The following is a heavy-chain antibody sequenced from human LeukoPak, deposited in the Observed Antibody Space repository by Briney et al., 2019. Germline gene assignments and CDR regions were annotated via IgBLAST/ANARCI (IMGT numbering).Heavy chain of an antibody. D-gene: IGHD5-24*01. CDR3: ARGDGPDPYFDY. J-gene: IGHJ4*02. CDR1: GGSISSYY. V-gene: IGHV4-59*01. Sequence: SETLSLTCTVSGGSISSYYWSWIRQPPGKGLEWIGYIYYSGSTNYNPSLKSRVTISVDTSKNQFSLKLSSVTAADPAVYYCARGDGPDPYFDYWGQGTLVTVSS. CDR2: IYYSGST.